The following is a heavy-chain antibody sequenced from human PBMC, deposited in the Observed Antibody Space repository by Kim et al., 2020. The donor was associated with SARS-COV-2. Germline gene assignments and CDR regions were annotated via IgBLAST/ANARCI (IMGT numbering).Heavy chain of an antibody. J-gene: IGHJ4*02. CDR1: GGSFSGYY. Sequence: SETLSLTCAVYGGSFSGYYWSWIRQPPGKGLEWIGEINHSGSTNYNPSLKSRVTISVDTSKNQFSLKLSSVTAADTAVYYCARGNLPFCSSTSCYSAAFDYWGQGTLVTVSS. CDR2: INHSGST. D-gene: IGHD2-2*01. CDR3: ARGNLPFCSSTSCYSAAFDY. V-gene: IGHV4-34*01.